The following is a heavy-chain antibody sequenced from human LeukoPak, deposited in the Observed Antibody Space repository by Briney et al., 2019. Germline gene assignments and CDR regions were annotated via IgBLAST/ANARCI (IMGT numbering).Heavy chain of an antibody. CDR1: GGSISSSSYY. J-gene: IGHJ3*02. CDR3: ARDYQDAFDI. V-gene: IGHV4-39*07. D-gene: IGHD2-2*01. CDR2: IYYSGST. Sequence: SETLSLTCTVSGGSISSSSYYWGWIRQPPGKGLEWIGSIYYSGSTYYNPSLKSRVTISVDTSKNQFSLKLSSVTAADTAVYYCARDYQDAFDIWGQGTVVTVSS.